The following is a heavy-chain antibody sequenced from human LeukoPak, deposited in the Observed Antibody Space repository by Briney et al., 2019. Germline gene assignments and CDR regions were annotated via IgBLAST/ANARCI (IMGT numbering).Heavy chain of an antibody. V-gene: IGHV3-9*01. CDR3: AKDLEVMTTVTTSPFDY. CDR2: ISWNSGSI. CDR1: GFTFDDYA. Sequence: PGGSLRLSCAASGFTFDDYAMHWVRQAPGKGLEWVSGISWNSGSIGYADSVKGRFTISRDNAKNSLYLQMNSLRAEDTALYYCAKDLEVMTTVTTSPFDYWGQGTLVTVSS. J-gene: IGHJ4*02. D-gene: IGHD4-11*01.